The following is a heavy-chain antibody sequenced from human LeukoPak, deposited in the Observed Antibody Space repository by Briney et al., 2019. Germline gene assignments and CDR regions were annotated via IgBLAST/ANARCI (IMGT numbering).Heavy chain of an antibody. CDR2: IFGSGGSP. Sequence: GGSLRLSCEASGFTFGSFAMYWVRQAPGKGLDWIAGIFGSGGSPHYADSVKGRFTISRDNSKNTVYLQINSLRAEDTAVYYCAKEVRGVIPFDYWGQGTLVTVSS. D-gene: IGHD3-10*01. J-gene: IGHJ4*02. V-gene: IGHV3-23*01. CDR3: AKEVRGVIPFDY. CDR1: GFTFGSFA.